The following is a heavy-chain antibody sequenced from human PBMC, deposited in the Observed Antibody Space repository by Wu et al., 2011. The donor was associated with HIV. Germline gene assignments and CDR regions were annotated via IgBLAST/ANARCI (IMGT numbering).Heavy chain of an antibody. CDR2: FDPEDGET. CDR1: GNTRAKSS. Sequence: QVQLVQSGTEVKKPGASVKVSCKVFGNTRAKSSIHWVRQAPGKGLEWMGGFDPEDGETIYAQKFQGRVTMTEDTSTDTAYMELSSLRSEDTAVYYCATRGATTPREGFPTNWFDPWGQGTLVTVSS. D-gene: IGHD5-12*01. V-gene: IGHV1-24*01. CDR3: ATRGATTPREGFPTNWFDP. J-gene: IGHJ5*02.